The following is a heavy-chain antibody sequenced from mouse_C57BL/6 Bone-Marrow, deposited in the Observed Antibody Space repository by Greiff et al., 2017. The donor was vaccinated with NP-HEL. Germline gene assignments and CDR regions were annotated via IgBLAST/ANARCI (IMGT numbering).Heavy chain of an antibody. CDR1: GYTFTDYY. CDR2: INPNNGGT. Sequence: EVQLQQSGPELVKPGASVKISCKASGYTFTDYYMNWVKQSHGKSLEWIGDINPNNGGTSYNQKFKGKATLTVDKSSSTAYMELRRLTSEDSAVYYCARGGGNYVCYAMDYWGQGTSVTVSS. J-gene: IGHJ4*01. V-gene: IGHV1-26*01. CDR3: ARGGGNYVCYAMDY. D-gene: IGHD2-1*01.